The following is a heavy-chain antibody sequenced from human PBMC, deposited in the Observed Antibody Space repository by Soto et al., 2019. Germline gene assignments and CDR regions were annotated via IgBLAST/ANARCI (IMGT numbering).Heavy chain of an antibody. Sequence: AGGSLRLSCAASGFTFDDYAMHWVRQAPGKGLEWVSGISWNSGSIGYADSVKGRFTISRDNAKNSLYLQMNSLSAEDTALYYCARYCTNGVCYSLDAFDIWGQGTMVTVSS. CDR3: ARYCTNGVCYSLDAFDI. V-gene: IGHV3-9*01. D-gene: IGHD2-8*01. CDR1: GFTFDDYA. CDR2: ISWNSGSI. J-gene: IGHJ3*02.